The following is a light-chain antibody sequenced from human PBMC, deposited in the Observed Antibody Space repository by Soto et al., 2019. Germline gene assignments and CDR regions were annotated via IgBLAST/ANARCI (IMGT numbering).Light chain of an antibody. Sequence: QSVLTQPPSVSGAPGQRVTISCTGSSSNIGAGYDVHWYQRLPGTAPKVLIYSNNNRPSGVPDRFSGSKSGTSASLAITGLQAEDEADYYCQSYDSSLSGSYVFGTATKFTVL. CDR1: SSNIGAGYD. CDR2: SNN. V-gene: IGLV1-40*01. CDR3: QSYDSSLSGSYV. J-gene: IGLJ1*01.